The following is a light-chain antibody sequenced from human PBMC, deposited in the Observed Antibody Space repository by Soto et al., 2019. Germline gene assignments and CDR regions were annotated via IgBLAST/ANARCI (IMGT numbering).Light chain of an antibody. CDR2: ASS. J-gene: IGKJ5*01. CDR1: QSISSY. CDR3: QQSYSTLPIT. Sequence: DIQMTQSPSSLSASVGDRVTITCRASQSISSYLNWYQQKPGKAPKLLIYASSSFQIGVPSRFSGSGSGTDITLTISSLQPEDFATYYCQQSYSTLPITCGQGTRLEIK. V-gene: IGKV1-39*01.